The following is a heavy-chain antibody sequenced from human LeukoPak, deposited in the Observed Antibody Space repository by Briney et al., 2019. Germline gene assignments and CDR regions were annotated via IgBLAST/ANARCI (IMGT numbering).Heavy chain of an antibody. CDR2: INPNSGGT. J-gene: IGHJ4*02. CDR3: ARTGRRITMVRGVTFAQEFGY. D-gene: IGHD3-10*01. Sequence: ASVKVSCKASGYTLSTYGINWVRQAPGQGLEWMGWINPNSGGTNYAQKFQGRVTMTRDTSISTAYMELSRLRSDDTAVYYCARTGRRITMVRGVTFAQEFGYWGQGTLVTVSS. V-gene: IGHV1-2*02. CDR1: GYTLSTYG.